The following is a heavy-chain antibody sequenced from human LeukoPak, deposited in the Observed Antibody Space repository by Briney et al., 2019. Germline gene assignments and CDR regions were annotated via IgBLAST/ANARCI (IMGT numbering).Heavy chain of an antibody. CDR3: ARGAEWELFPPPDWYFDL. CDR1: GGSFSGYY. Sequence: SETLSLTCAVYGGSFSGYYWSWIRQPPGKGLEWIGEINHSGSTNYNPSLKSRVTISVDTSKNQFSLKLSSVTAADTAVYYCARGAEWELFPPPDWYFDLWGRGTLVTVSS. D-gene: IGHD1-26*01. V-gene: IGHV4-34*01. J-gene: IGHJ2*01. CDR2: INHSGST.